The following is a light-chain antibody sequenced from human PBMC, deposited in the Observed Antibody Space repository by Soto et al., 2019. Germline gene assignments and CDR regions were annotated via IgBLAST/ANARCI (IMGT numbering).Light chain of an antibody. CDR1: QSVSTN. CDR3: QKRSSWAFT. J-gene: IGKJ2*01. Sequence: ESVLTQSPATLASSPGQRASLSCRASQSVSTNFAWDQQKPGQASRLLISDGSNRATGIPASFTGSGSGTDFALAISRLECEDVLVCYCQKRSSWAFTFGQGIKMEIK. CDR2: DGS. V-gene: IGKV3-11*01.